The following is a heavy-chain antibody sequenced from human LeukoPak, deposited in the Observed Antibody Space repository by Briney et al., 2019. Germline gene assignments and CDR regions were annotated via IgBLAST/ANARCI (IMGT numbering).Heavy chain of an antibody. V-gene: IGHV3-30-3*01. CDR3: ARDPVAGNLGY. CDR1: GFTFSSYA. Sequence: PGGSLRLSCAASGFTFSSYAMHWVRQAPGKGLEWVAVISYDGSNKYYADSVKGRFTISRDNSKNTLYLQMNSLRAEDTAVYYCARDPVAGNLGYWGQGTLVTVSS. CDR2: ISYDGSNK. D-gene: IGHD6-19*01. J-gene: IGHJ4*02.